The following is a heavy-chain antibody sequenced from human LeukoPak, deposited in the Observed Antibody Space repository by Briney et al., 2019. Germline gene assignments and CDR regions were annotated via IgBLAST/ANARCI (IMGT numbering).Heavy chain of an antibody. CDR1: GYSFNGLS. CDR2: YDPEYGDT. Sequence: ASVKVSCKVSGYSFNGLSVHWVRQAPGKGLQWMGGYDPEYGDTIYAQNFQGRLTMTEDTSTATAFMEVSSLRSEDTAVYYCTAVSLLRGYDVLTFYSYPNYFDFWGQGTLVTVSS. V-gene: IGHV1-24*01. D-gene: IGHD3-9*01. CDR3: TAVSLLRGYDVLTFYSYPNYFDF. J-gene: IGHJ4*02.